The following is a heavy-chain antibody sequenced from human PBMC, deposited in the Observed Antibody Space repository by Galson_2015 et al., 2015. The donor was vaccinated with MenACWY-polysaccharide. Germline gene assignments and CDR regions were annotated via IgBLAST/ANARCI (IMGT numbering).Heavy chain of an antibody. Sequence: SLRLSCAASGFTFSSYWMSWVRQAPGKGLEWVANIKQDGREKYYVDSVKGRFTISRDNAKNSLYLQMNSLRAEDTAVYYCARDNRAARPPTLYYYYYMDVWGKGTTVTVSS. D-gene: IGHD6-6*01. V-gene: IGHV3-7*01. J-gene: IGHJ6*03. CDR3: ARDNRAARPPTLYYYYYMDV. CDR2: IKQDGREK. CDR1: GFTFSSYW.